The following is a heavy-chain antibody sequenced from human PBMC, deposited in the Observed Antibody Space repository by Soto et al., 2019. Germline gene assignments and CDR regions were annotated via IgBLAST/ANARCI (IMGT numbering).Heavy chain of an antibody. CDR2: ITDSGTGT. Sequence: GVLRLSCAASGFTFGAYVMTWVRQAPGKGLEWISAITDSGTGTVYADSVKGRFTISRDNSKNTLYLQMNSLRVEDTAVYYCAKTTGFLAYWGGGTLVTVSS. J-gene: IGHJ4*02. CDR1: GFTFGAYV. D-gene: IGHD4-17*01. V-gene: IGHV3-23*01. CDR3: AKTTGFLAY.